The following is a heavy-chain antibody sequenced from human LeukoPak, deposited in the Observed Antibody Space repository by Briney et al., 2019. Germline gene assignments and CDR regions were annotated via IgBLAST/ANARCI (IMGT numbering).Heavy chain of an antibody. Sequence: GASVKVSCKTSGYNFIDYYIHWVRQAPGQGLEWVGRIDPVSGGTHYAQKFQVRVTMTRDTSISTVYMEMSGLKSDDTALYYCARAAGPYTTRRFHYWGQGTLVTVSS. CDR3: ARAAGPYTTRRFHY. CDR2: IDPVSGGT. CDR1: GYNFIDYY. V-gene: IGHV1-2*02. J-gene: IGHJ4*02. D-gene: IGHD1-26*01.